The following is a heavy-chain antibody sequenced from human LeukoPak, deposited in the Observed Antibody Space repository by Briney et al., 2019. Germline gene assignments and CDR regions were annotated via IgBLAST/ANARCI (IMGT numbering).Heavy chain of an antibody. Sequence: NPSETLSLTCAVYGGSFSGYYWSWIRQPPGKGLEWIGEINHSGSTNYNPSLKSRVTISVDTSKNQFSLKLSSVTAADTAVYYCARGTVTTFDYWGQGTLVTVSS. CDR3: ARGTVTTFDY. CDR2: INHSGST. V-gene: IGHV4-34*01. J-gene: IGHJ4*02. CDR1: GGSFSGYY. D-gene: IGHD4-17*01.